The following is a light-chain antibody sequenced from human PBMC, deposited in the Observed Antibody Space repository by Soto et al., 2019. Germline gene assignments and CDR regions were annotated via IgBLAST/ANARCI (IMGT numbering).Light chain of an antibody. J-gene: IGLJ1*01. CDR2: EVN. CDR3: SSHGGANKFYF. V-gene: IGLV2-8*01. CDR1: SSDVGGYKY. Sequence: PPCEAGCPRESVTISKNGASSDVGGYKYVSWYQQHPGKVSKLMISEVNKRPSGVPDRFSASKSSNTASLTVSGLQAEDEADYYGSSHGGANKFYFFGTGT.